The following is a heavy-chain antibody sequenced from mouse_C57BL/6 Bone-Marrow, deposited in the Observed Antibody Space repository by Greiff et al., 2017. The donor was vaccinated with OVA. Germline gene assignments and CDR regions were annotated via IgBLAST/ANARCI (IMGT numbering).Heavy chain of an antibody. CDR3: ARRLGGYFDV. Sequence: VQLQQSGPELVKPGASVKISCKASGYTFTDYYMNWVKQSHGKSLEWIGDINPNNGGTSYNQKFKGKATLTVDKFSSTAYMELRSLTSEDSAVYYCARRLGGYFDVWGTGTTVTVSS. D-gene: IGHD3-2*02. CDR1: GYTFTDYY. J-gene: IGHJ1*03. V-gene: IGHV1-26*01. CDR2: INPNNGGT.